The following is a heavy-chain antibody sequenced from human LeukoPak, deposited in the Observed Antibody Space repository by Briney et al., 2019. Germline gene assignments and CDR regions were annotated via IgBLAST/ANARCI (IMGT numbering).Heavy chain of an antibody. V-gene: IGHV3-21*01. J-gene: IGHJ4*02. CDR1: GFTFSSYS. D-gene: IGHD1-26*01. CDR2: ISSSSSYI. Sequence: GGSLRLSCAASGFTFSSYSMNWVRQAPGKGLEWVSSISSSSSYIYYADSVKGRFTISRDNAKYSLYLQMNSLRAEDTAVYYCARDSAPSGSYFSEFDYWGQGTLVTVSS. CDR3: ARDSAPSGSYFSEFDY.